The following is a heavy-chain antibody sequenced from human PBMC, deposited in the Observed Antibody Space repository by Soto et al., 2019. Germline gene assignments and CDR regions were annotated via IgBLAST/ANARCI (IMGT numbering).Heavy chain of an antibody. Sequence: GESLKLSCKGSGYSFTSYWISWVRQMPGKGLEWMGRIDPSDSYTNYSPSFQGHVTISADKSISTAYLQWSSLKASDTAMYYCASAIYSSSWPNFDSWGQGTLVTVSS. CDR1: GYSFTSYW. J-gene: IGHJ4*02. V-gene: IGHV5-10-1*01. CDR2: IDPSDSYT. CDR3: ASAIYSSSWPNFDS. D-gene: IGHD6-13*01.